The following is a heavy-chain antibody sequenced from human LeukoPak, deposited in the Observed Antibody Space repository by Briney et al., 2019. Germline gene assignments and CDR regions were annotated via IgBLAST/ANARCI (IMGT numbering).Heavy chain of an antibody. Sequence: GGSLRLSCAASGFTFSNYVMSWVRQAPGKGLERVSAITGSGDNTYYADSVKGRFTISRDNSKNTLYLQMNSLRAEDTAVYYCAKRGPAGAGKSPDYFEYWGQGTLVTVSS. V-gene: IGHV3-23*01. D-gene: IGHD6-19*01. CDR2: ITGSGDNT. CDR3: AKRGPAGAGKSPDYFEY. J-gene: IGHJ4*02. CDR1: GFTFSNYV.